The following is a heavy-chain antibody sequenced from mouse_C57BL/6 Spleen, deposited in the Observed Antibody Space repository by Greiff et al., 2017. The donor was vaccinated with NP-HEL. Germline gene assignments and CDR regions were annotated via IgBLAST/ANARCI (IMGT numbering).Heavy chain of an antibody. CDR2: ISDGGSYT. D-gene: IGHD1-1*01. CDR3: ARDGLRGGYFDY. Sequence: DVKLVESGGGLVKPGGSLKLSCAASGFTFSSYAMSWVRQTPEKRLEWVATISDGGSYTYYPDNVKGRFTISRDNAKNNLYLQMSHLKSEDTAMYYCARDGLRGGYFDYWGQGTTLTVSS. V-gene: IGHV5-4*01. J-gene: IGHJ2*01. CDR1: GFTFSSYA.